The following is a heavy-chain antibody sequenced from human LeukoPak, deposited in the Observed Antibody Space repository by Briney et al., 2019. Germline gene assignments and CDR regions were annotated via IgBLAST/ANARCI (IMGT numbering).Heavy chain of an antibody. CDR3: ARERGGSYYIDY. CDR2: IYDAGSS. CDR1: GYSISSDYY. D-gene: IGHD1-26*01. V-gene: IGHV4-38-2*02. J-gene: IGHJ4*02. Sequence: PSETLSLTCTVSGYSISSDYYWGWIRQPPGKGLEWIGSIYDAGSSYYNPSLKSRVTISKDTSKNQFSLKLSSVTAADTAVYYCARERGGSYYIDYWGQGTLVTVSS.